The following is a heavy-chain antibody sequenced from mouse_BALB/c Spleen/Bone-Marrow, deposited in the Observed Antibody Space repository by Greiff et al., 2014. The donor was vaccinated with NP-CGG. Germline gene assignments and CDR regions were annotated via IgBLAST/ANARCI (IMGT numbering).Heavy chain of an antibody. Sequence: VKLMESGAKLVRPGVSVKISCKGSGYTFTDHAIHWVKRSHAKSLEWIGVISGYYGDAIYNQKFKGKATMTVDKSSSTAYMELARRTSEDSAIYYCARSGKVRNAMDYWGQGTSVTVSS. CDR3: ARSGKVRNAMDY. J-gene: IGHJ4*01. CDR1: GYTFTDHA. CDR2: ISGYYGDA. V-gene: IGHV1S137*01. D-gene: IGHD2-14*01.